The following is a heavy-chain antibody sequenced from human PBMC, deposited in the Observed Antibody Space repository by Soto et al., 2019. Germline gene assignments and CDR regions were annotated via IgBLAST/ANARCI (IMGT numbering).Heavy chain of an antibody. CDR3: ASVANSSSWYRGDY. CDR1: GFTVRSNY. Sequence: EVQLVESGGGLVQPGGSLRLSCAASGFTVRSNYMSWVRQAPGKGLEWVSVIYSGGITYYADSVKGRFTISRDNSKNTLNLQMNSLRGEDTAVYYCASVANSSSWYRGDYWGQGTLVSVSS. J-gene: IGHJ4*02. V-gene: IGHV3-66*01. CDR2: IYSGGIT. D-gene: IGHD6-13*01.